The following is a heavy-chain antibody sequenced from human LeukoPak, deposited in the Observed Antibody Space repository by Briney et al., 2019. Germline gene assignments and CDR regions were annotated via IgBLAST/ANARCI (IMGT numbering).Heavy chain of an antibody. CDR3: ANGYCSGGSCYYYYMDV. J-gene: IGHJ6*03. CDR1: GFSFSSYA. Sequence: GGSLRLSCAASGFSFSSYAMSWVRQAPGKGLEWVSAISGSGGDTYYADSVKGRFTISRDNAKNTLYLQMNSLRAEDTAVYYCANGYCSGGSCYYYYMDVWGKGTTVTVSS. CDR2: ISGSGGDT. D-gene: IGHD2-15*01. V-gene: IGHV3-23*01.